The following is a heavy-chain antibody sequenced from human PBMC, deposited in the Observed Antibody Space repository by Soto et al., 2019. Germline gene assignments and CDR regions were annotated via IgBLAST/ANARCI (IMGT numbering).Heavy chain of an antibody. CDR1: GFTFSSYA. CDR3: AKPPRGEYCSSTSCYGVKSDAFDI. CDR2: ISGSGGST. Sequence: EVQLLESGGGLVQPGGSLRLSCAASGFTFSSYAMSWVRQAPGKGLEWVSAISGSGGSTYYADSVKGRFTISRDNSKNTLYLQMNSLRAEDTAVYYCAKPPRGEYCSSTSCYGVKSDAFDIWGQGTMVTVSS. D-gene: IGHD2-2*01. V-gene: IGHV3-23*01. J-gene: IGHJ3*02.